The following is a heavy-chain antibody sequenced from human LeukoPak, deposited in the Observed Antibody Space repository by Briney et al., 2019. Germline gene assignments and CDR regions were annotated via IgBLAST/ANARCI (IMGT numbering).Heavy chain of an antibody. Sequence: SETLSLTCTVPGGSISSYYWSWIRQPPGKGLEWIGYVYYSGSTSYNPSLKSRVTLSVDTSKNQFSLKLRSVTAADTAVYYCARPKEVDYYYYMDVWGKGTTVTVSS. V-gene: IGHV4-59*01. CDR3: ARPKEVDYYYYMDV. D-gene: IGHD2-2*01. CDR2: VYYSGST. J-gene: IGHJ6*03. CDR1: GGSISSYY.